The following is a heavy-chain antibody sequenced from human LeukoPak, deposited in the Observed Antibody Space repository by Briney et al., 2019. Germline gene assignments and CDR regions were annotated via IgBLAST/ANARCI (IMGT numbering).Heavy chain of an antibody. CDR3: ANVYGGNSDY. D-gene: IGHD4-23*01. CDR1: GFTFSSYG. Sequence: GGSLRLSCAASGFTFSSYGMHWVRQAPGKGLEWVAVISYDGSNKYYADSVKGRFTTSRDNSKNTLYLQMNSLRAEDTAVYYCANVYGGNSDYWGQGTLVTVSS. J-gene: IGHJ4*02. V-gene: IGHV3-30*18. CDR2: ISYDGSNK.